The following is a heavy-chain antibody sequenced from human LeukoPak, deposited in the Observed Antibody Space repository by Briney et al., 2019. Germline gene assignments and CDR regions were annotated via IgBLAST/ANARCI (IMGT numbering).Heavy chain of an antibody. D-gene: IGHD1-26*01. CDR1: GFRFSSYW. CDR2: INTDGSAT. V-gene: IGHV3-74*01. CDR3: VSNKIGGEEDVFDI. J-gene: IGHJ3*02. Sequence: GGSLRLSCAASGFRFSSYWMHWVRQAPGKGLVWVSRINTDGSATLYADSVKGRFTVSRDNAKNTLYLQMNSLRAEDTAVYYCVSNKIGGEEDVFDIWGQGTMVTVSS.